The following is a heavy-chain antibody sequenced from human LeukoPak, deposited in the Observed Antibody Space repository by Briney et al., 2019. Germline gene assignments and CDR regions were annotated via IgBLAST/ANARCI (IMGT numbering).Heavy chain of an antibody. CDR1: GFTFSSYA. V-gene: IGHV3-23*01. CDR2: ISGSGCSK. J-gene: IGHJ4*02. D-gene: IGHD2-2*01. CDR3: AKDRIVVVPAADPFDY. Sequence: PGGSLRLSCAASGFTFSSYAMSWVRQAPGKGLEWVSAISGSGCSKYYADPVKGRFTISRENSKNTLYLQMNSLRAEDTAVYYCAKDRIVVVPAADPFDYWGQGTLVTVSS.